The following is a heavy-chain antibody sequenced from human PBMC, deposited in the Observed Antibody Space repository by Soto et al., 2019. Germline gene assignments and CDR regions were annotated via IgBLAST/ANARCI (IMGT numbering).Heavy chain of an antibody. CDR2: ISSSDSST. Sequence: QVQLVESGGGLVKPGGSLRLSCAASGFTFSDYYMSWVRQAPGKGLEWVSYISSSDSSTYYADSVKGRFTISRDNAKNSLYLQTNSLGAEDTAVYYCTRGGLTWTQQWQLVQSYAMDVWGQGTTVTVSS. D-gene: IGHD5-18*01. CDR1: GFTFSDYY. CDR3: TRGGLTWTQQWQLVQSYAMDV. V-gene: IGHV3-11*01. J-gene: IGHJ6*02.